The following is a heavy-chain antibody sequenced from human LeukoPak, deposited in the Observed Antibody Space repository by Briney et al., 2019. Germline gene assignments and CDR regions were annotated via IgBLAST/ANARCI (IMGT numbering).Heavy chain of an antibody. CDR1: GGSFSSNY. CDR2: INHSGST. CDR3: ARDPIFIRVREVITYFDY. Sequence: SETLSLTCAVYGGSFSSNYWSWIRQPPGKGLEWIGEINHSGSTNYNPSLKSRVTISVDTSKNQLSLKLSSVTAADTAVYYCARDPIFIRVREVITYFDYWGQGTPVTVSS. J-gene: IGHJ4*02. V-gene: IGHV4-34*01. D-gene: IGHD3-10*01.